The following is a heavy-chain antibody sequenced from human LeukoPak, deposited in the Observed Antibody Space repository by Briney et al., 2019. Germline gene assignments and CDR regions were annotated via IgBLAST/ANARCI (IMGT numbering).Heavy chain of an antibody. CDR1: GFTFSNYA. V-gene: IGHV3-23*01. J-gene: IGHJ5*02. Sequence: PGGSLRLSCAASGFTFSNYAMSWFRQAPGKGLEWVSAIRSNRVTTYGADSVKGRFTISRDNSKNTLYLEMKSLRADDTAVYYCARVQLSAEGGELDPWGQGTLVIVSS. CDR3: ARVQLSAEGGELDP. CDR2: IRSNRVTT. D-gene: IGHD1-1*01.